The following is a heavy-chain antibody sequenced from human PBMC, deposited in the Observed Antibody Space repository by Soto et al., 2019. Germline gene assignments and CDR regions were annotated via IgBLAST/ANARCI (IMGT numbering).Heavy chain of an antibody. CDR1: GGSISSGGYS. J-gene: IGHJ4*02. Sequence: PSETLSLTCAVSGGSISSGGYSWSWIRQPPGKGLEWIGYIYHSGSTYYNPSLKSRVTISVDRSKNQVSLRLSSVTAADTAVYYCASSRVLWFGAPAPFDYWGQGTLVTVSS. CDR2: IYHSGST. CDR3: ASSRVLWFGAPAPFDY. V-gene: IGHV4-30-2*02. D-gene: IGHD3-10*01.